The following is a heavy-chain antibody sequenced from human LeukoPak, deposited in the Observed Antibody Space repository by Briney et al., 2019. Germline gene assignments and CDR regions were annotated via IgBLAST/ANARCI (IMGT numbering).Heavy chain of an antibody. CDR2: ISAYNGNT. D-gene: IGHD3-22*01. Sequence: WASVKVSCKASGYTFTSYGISWVRQAPGQGLEWMGWISAYNGNTNYAQKLQGRVTMTTDTSTSTAYMELRSLRSDDTAVYYCARERRSRLYYYDSSGYLAWGQGTLVTVSS. V-gene: IGHV1-18*01. CDR1: GYTFTSYG. CDR3: ARERRSRLYYYDSSGYLA. J-gene: IGHJ4*02.